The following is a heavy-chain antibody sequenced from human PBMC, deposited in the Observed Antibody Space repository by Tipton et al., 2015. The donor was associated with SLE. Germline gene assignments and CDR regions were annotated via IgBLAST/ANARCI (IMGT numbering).Heavy chain of an antibody. CDR2: IYYSGST. CDR3: AREPYYYDSSGYYVSWFDP. V-gene: IGHV4-59*01. D-gene: IGHD3-22*01. J-gene: IGHJ5*02. CDR1: GGSISSYY. Sequence: TLSLTCTVSGGSISSYYWSWIRQTPGKGLEWIGYIYYSGSTNYNPSPKSRVTISVDTSKNQFSLKLSSVTAADTAVYYCAREPYYYDSSGYYVSWFDPWGQGTLVTVSS.